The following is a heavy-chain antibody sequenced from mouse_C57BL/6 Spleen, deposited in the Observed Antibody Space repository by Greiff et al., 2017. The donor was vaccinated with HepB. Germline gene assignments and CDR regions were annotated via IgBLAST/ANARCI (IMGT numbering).Heavy chain of an antibody. V-gene: IGHV2-2*01. J-gene: IGHJ4*01. Sequence: QVQLKESGPGLVQPSQSLSITCTVSGFSLTSYGVHWVRQSPGKGLEWLGVIWSGGSTDYNAAFISRLSISKDNSKSQVFFKMNSLQADDTAIYYCARGGGPTIVTTRYYYAMDYWGQGTSVTVSS. CDR1: GFSLTSYG. CDR2: IWSGGST. D-gene: IGHD2-5*01. CDR3: ARGGGPTIVTTRYYYAMDY.